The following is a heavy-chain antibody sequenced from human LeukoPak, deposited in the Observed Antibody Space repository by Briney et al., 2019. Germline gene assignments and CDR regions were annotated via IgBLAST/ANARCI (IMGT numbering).Heavy chain of an antibody. J-gene: IGHJ4*02. CDR1: GGSISSGGYY. CDR3: ARIERSSYSLGFDY. Sequence: SETLSLTCTVSGGSISSGGYYWSWIRQHPGKGLEWIGHIYYSGTSFHNPSLTSRVTILVDTSKNQFSLKLTSVNDTDTAVYYCARIERSSYSLGFDYWGQGTLVTVSS. D-gene: IGHD6-6*01. V-gene: IGHV4-31*03. CDR2: IYYSGTS.